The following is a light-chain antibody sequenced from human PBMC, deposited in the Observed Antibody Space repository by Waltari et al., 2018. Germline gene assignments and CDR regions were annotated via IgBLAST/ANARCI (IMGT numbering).Light chain of an antibody. Sequence: DVVMTQSPLSLPVTLGQPASISCRSSQTRVFSAGNTFLHWFQQRPGQSPRRLIDTVYKRDSGGPDRFGGSWSGTDFTLKISRVEAEDVGVYYCMQGTHWPYTFGQGTKLEIK. CDR2: TVY. J-gene: IGKJ2*01. CDR1: QTRVFSAGNTF. CDR3: MQGTHWPYT. V-gene: IGKV2-30*01.